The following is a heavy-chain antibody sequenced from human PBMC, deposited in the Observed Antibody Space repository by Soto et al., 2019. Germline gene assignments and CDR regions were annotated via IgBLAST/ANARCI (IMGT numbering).Heavy chain of an antibody. CDR3: AGGTGWIWDN. J-gene: IGHJ4*02. CDR2: IKQDGSQK. Sequence: EVQLVESGGGLVQPGGSLRLSCAASGFTFSTYWMNWVRQAPGKGLEWVANIKQDGSQKYYVDSVKGRFTISRDNAKNSLYLHMNSLRAEDTAVYYCAGGTGWIWDNWGQGTLVTVSS. CDR1: GFTFSTYW. V-gene: IGHV3-7*04. D-gene: IGHD6-19*01.